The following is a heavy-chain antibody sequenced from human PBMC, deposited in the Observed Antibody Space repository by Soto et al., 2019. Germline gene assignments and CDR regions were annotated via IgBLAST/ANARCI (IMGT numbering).Heavy chain of an antibody. V-gene: IGHV3-11*01. J-gene: IGHJ4*02. CDR1: GFTFSDYY. Sequence: QVQLVESGGGLVKPGGSLRLSCAASGFTFSDYYMSWIRQAPGKGLEWVSYISSSGSTIYYADSVKGRFTISRDNAKNPRYLQMNSLSAEDTAVDYCAREGDTAMVPVNDYWGQGTLVTVSS. D-gene: IGHD5-18*01. CDR2: ISSSGSTI. CDR3: AREGDTAMVPVNDY.